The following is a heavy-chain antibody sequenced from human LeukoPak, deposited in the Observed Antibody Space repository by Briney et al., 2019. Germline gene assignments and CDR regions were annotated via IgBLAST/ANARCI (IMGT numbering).Heavy chain of an antibody. V-gene: IGHV1-18*01. CDR2: ISAYNGNT. J-gene: IGHJ3*02. D-gene: IGHD1-26*01. CDR3: ARDLYSGSYLSAFDI. Sequence: ASVKVSCKASGYTFTTYNTNWVRQAPGQGLEWMGWISAYNGNTNYAQKLQGRVTMTTDTSTSTAYMELRSLRSDDTAVYYCARDLYSGSYLSAFDIWGQGTMVTVSS. CDR1: GYTFTTYN.